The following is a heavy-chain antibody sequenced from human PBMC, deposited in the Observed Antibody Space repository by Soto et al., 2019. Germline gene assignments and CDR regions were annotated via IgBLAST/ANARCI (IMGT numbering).Heavy chain of an antibody. J-gene: IGHJ6*02. CDR2: IYYSGST. CDR1: GGSISSGGYY. CDR3: ARGHGGNSANYYYGMDV. Sequence: SETLSLTCTVSGGSISSGGYYWSWIRQHPGKGLEWIGNIYYSGSTYYNPSLKSRVTISVDTSKNQFSLNLSSVTAADTAVYYCARGHGGNSANYYYGMDVWGQGTTVTVSS. D-gene: IGHD2-21*02. V-gene: IGHV4-31*03.